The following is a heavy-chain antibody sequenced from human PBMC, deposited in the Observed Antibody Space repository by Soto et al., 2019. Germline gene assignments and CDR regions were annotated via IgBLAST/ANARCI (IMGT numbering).Heavy chain of an antibody. D-gene: IGHD6-6*01. Sequence: GGLMRVSWIASGVKFIDYGRSWVSKAQGKGLEWVSAISGSGGSTYYADSVKGRFTISRDNSKNTLYLQMNSLRAEDTAVYYCAKDAEGIASRPRGWFDPWGKGSLVTVSS. CDR3: AKDAEGIASRPRGWFDP. CDR2: ISGSGGST. CDR1: GVKFIDYG. V-gene: IGHV3-23*01. J-gene: IGHJ5*02.